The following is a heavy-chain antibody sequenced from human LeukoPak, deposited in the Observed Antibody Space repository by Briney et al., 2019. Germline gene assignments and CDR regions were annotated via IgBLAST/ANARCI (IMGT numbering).Heavy chain of an antibody. J-gene: IGHJ3*02. CDR2: ISGSGGST. V-gene: IGHV3-23*01. CDR3: AKDLEGGGVFGAFDI. D-gene: IGHD2-8*02. CDR1: GFTFSSYA. Sequence: GGSLRLSCAASGFTFSSYAMSWVRQAPGKGLEWVSAISGSGGSTYYADSVKGRFTISRGNSKNTLYLQMNSLRAEDTAVYYCAKDLEGGGVFGAFDIWGQGTMVTVSS.